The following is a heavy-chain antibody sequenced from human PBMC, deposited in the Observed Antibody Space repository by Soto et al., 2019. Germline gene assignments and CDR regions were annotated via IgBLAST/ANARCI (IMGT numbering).Heavy chain of an antibody. Sequence: PGGSLRLSCAAPGFTFSSYDMHWVRQAPGKGLEWMAVISYDGTNRYYADSVKGRFTISRDNSKNTLYLQMNSLRAEDTAVYFCARDYSSRYYLTADVSEIWGQGTKVTVSS. CDR2: ISYDGTNR. CDR3: ARDYSSRYYLTADVSEI. CDR1: GFTFSSYD. V-gene: IGHV3-30-3*01. J-gene: IGHJ3*02. D-gene: IGHD3-22*01.